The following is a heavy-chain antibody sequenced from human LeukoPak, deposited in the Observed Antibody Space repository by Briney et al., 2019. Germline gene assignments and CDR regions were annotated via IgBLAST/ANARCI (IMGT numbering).Heavy chain of an antibody. Sequence: SETLSLTCTVSGGSLSNFYWSWILQPPGKGLEWIGYIYYSGSINYNPSLKSRVTISVDISKNQCSLQLSSVTAADTAVYYCARQSRDGDYIAKLFDYWGQGTLVTVSS. D-gene: IGHD4-17*01. J-gene: IGHJ4*02. CDR3: ARQSRDGDYIAKLFDY. CDR2: IYYSGSI. CDR1: GGSLSNFY. V-gene: IGHV4-59*08.